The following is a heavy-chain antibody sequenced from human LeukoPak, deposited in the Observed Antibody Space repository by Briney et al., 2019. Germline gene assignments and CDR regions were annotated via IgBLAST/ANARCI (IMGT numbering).Heavy chain of an antibody. CDR3: ASTNVGYTYSSGWYSAEYFQH. Sequence: SETLSLTCTVSGGSISSYYWSWIRQPAGKGLEWIGRIYTSGSTNYNPSLKSRVTMSVDTSKNQFSLKLSSVTAADTAVYYCASTNVGYTYSSGWYSAEYFQHWGQGTLVTVSS. V-gene: IGHV4-4*07. D-gene: IGHD6-19*01. CDR2: IYTSGST. J-gene: IGHJ1*01. CDR1: GGSISSYY.